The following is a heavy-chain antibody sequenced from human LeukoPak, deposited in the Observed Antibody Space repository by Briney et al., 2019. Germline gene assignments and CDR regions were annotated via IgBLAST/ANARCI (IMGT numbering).Heavy chain of an antibody. CDR1: GFTFSSYG. J-gene: IGHJ4*02. V-gene: IGHV3-30*18. D-gene: IGHD3-10*01. CDR2: ISYDGSDK. Sequence: GGSLRLSCAASGFTFSSYGMHWVRQAPGRGLEWVAVISYDGSDKYYADSVKGRLTISRDNSKNTLYLRMSSLRVEDTAVYYCAKDLYYGSGSYLDYWGQGTLVTVSS. CDR3: AKDLYYGSGSYLDY.